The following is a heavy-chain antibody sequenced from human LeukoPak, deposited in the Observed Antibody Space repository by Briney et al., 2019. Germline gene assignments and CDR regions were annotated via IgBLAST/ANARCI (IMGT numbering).Heavy chain of an antibody. J-gene: IGHJ3*02. CDR3: ARLYYYDTSGYSTGAFDI. D-gene: IGHD3-22*01. CDR2: INHSGST. CDR1: GGSFSDYY. V-gene: IGHV4-34*01. Sequence: QTLETLSLTCAVYGGSFSDYYWSWIRQPPGKGLEWIGEINHSGSTNYNPSLKSRVTISVDTSKNQFSLKLTSVTAADTAVYYCARLYYYDTSGYSTGAFDIWGQGTMVTVSS.